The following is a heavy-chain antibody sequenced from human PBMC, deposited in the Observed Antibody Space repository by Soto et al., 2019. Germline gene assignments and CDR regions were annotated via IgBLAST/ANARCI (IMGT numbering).Heavy chain of an antibody. D-gene: IGHD4-4*01. CDR1: GYKFSSYA. CDR2: ISVDSGNT. CDR3: ARRNNAFHI. J-gene: IGHJ3*02. V-gene: IGHV1-18*01. Sequence: QGQLVQSGAEVKKPGASVKVSCKASGYKFSSYALSWVRQAPGQGLEWLGWISVDSGNTKYVQRLKDRVSMTTDTYTSTAYMELTSLRSEDTAVYYCARRNNAFHIWGQGTMVTVSS.